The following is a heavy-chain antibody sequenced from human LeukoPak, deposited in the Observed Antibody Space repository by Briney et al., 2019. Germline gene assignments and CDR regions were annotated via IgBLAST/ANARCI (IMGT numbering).Heavy chain of an antibody. D-gene: IGHD2-21*01. Sequence: ASVKVSCKVSGYTLTELSMHWVRQAPGKGLEWMGGFDPEDGETIYAQKFQGRVTMTEDTSTDTAYMELSSLRSEDTAVYYCATLVIQLVRDHYNSWYLNYWGQGTLVTVSS. J-gene: IGHJ4*02. V-gene: IGHV1-24*01. CDR3: ATLVIQLVRDHYNSWYLNY. CDR2: FDPEDGET. CDR1: GYTLTELS.